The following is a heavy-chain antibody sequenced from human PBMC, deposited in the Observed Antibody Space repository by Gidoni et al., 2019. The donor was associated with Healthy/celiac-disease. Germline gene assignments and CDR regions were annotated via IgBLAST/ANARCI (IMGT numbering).Heavy chain of an antibody. CDR2: ISAYNGNT. D-gene: IGHD3-9*01. CDR1: GYTFTSYG. J-gene: IGHJ5*02. V-gene: IGHV1-18*01. Sequence: QVQLVQSGAEVKKPGASVKVSCKASGYTFTSYGISWVRQAPGQGLEWMGWISAYNGNTNYAQKLQGRVTMTTDTSTSTAYMELRSLRSDDTAVYYCARDSRGRRVMTSVYWFDPWGQGTLVTVSS. CDR3: ARDSRGRRVMTSVYWFDP.